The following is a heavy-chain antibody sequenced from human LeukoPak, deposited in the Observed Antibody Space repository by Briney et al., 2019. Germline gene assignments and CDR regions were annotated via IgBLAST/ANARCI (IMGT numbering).Heavy chain of an antibody. D-gene: IGHD2-15*01. CDR3: AKGGWQEAYAFDI. CDR1: GFTFSSYW. J-gene: IGHJ3*02. CDR2: ITTDGSAT. Sequence: GGSLRLSCAASGFTFSSYWMHWVRQAPGKGPVWVSYITTDGSATAYADSVKGRFTISRDNSKNTLYLQMNSLRAEDTALYYCAKGGWQEAYAFDIWGQGTMVTVSS. V-gene: IGHV3-74*01.